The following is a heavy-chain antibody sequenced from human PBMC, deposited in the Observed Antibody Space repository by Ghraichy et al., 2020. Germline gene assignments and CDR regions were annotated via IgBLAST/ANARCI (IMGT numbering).Heavy chain of an antibody. CDR2: ISGSSSAT. J-gene: IGHJ2*01. Sequence: GGSLRLSCAASGFTFSSYEMNWVRQAPGMGLEWVSYISGSSSATYYADSVKGRFTISRDNAKNSLYLQMNSLGAEDTALYYCARWFRESSGNWYFDLWGRGTLVTVSS. CDR3: ARWFRESSGNWYFDL. D-gene: IGHD3-10*01. CDR1: GFTFSSYE. V-gene: IGHV3-48*03.